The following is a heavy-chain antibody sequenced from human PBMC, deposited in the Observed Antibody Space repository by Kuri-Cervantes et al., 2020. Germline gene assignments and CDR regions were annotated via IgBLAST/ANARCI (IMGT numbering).Heavy chain of an antibody. Sequence: GESLKISCAASGFTFSSYGMNWVRQAPGKGLEWVSSISSSSSYIYYADSVKGRFTISRDNAKNSLYLQMNSLRAEDTAVYYCARERGYCGGDCYLLKLYGMDVWGQGTTVTVSS. V-gene: IGHV3-21*01. CDR2: ISSSSSYI. CDR3: ARERGYCGGDCYLLKLYGMDV. J-gene: IGHJ6*02. D-gene: IGHD2-21*02. CDR1: GFTFSSYG.